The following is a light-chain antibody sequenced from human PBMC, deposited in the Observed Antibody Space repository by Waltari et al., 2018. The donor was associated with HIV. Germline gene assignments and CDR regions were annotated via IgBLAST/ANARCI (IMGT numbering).Light chain of an antibody. CDR3: ATWDDRQNGVV. J-gene: IGLJ2*01. V-gene: IGLV1-44*01. Sequence: QSVLTPPPSASETPGQRGTITCSGSHSNIGSKVVTWYQHVPGTAPKLLILNNMERPSVVPDRFSGSRSGTSASRAISGLQSEDEADYYCATWDDRQNGVVFGGGTKLTVL. CDR2: NNM. CDR1: HSNIGSKV.